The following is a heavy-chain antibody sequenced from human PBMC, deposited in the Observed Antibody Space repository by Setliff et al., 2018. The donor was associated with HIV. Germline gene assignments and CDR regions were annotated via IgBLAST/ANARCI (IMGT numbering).Heavy chain of an antibody. CDR1: GGSFSSYY. CDR3: ARGHCSGTNCYGVDYYGMDV. V-gene: IGHV4-34*01. D-gene: IGHD2-2*01. CDR2: IYHSEYT. J-gene: IGHJ6*02. Sequence: SETLSLTCAVYGGSFSSYYWIWIRQPPGKGLEWIGEIYHSEYTNYNASLKSRVSMSVDKSKNQFSLKLTSVTAADTAVYYCARGHCSGTNCYGVDYYGMDVWGQGTTVTVSS.